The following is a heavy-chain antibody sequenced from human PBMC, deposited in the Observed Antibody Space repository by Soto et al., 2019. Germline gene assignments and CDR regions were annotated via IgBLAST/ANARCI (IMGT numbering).Heavy chain of an antibody. D-gene: IGHD5-12*01. CDR2: IYPGDSHS. J-gene: IGHJ4*02. V-gene: IGHV5-51*01. CDR1: GYSFTGYW. CDR3: ARQRDIVAPGSYFDY. Sequence: PGESLKISCKGSGYSFTGYWIGWVRQMPGKGLEWMGVIYPGDSHSRYSPSFQGQVTISADKSISTAYLQWSSLKASDTAMYYCARQRDIVAPGSYFDYWGQGPRVTSPQ.